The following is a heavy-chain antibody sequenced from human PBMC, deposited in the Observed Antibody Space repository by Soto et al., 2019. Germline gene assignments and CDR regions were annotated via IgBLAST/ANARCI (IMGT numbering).Heavy chain of an antibody. CDR2: IYYSGGT. CDR3: TREQSDDNYFDP. J-gene: IGHJ5*02. Sequence: SETLSLTCTVSVAALSGGGYFYTWVRQPPGKGLEWLGSIYYSGGTNYNPSLKSRVTISLDNSKRQLSLTLISVTAADTAVYYCTREQSDDNYFDPWGQGTLVTVSS. CDR1: VAALSGGGYF. V-gene: IGHV4-61*08. D-gene: IGHD6-19*01.